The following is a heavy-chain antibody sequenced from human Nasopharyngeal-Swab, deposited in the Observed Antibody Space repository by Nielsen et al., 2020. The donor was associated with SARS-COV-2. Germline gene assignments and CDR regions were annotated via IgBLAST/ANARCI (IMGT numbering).Heavy chain of an antibody. J-gene: IGHJ6*03. CDR3: ARGGADDILTGPYYYYYYYMDV. D-gene: IGHD3-9*01. Sequence: WVRQAPGQGLEWMGVRSPILGIANYAQKFQGRVTITADKSTSTAYMELSSLRSEDTAVYYCARGGADDILTGPYYYYYYYMDVWGKGTTVTVSS. V-gene: IGHV1-69*10. CDR2: RSPILGIA.